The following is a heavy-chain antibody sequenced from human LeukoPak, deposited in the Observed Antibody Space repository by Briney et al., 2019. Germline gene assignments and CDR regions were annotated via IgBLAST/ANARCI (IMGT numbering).Heavy chain of an antibody. CDR1: GSTFSSYA. Sequence: GSLRLSCAASGSTFSSYAMSWIRQPPGKGLEWIGEINHSGSTNYNPSLKSRVTISVDTSKNQFSLKLSSVTAADTAVYYCARKMTTVTTSPVDYWGQGTLVTVSS. V-gene: IGHV4-34*01. D-gene: IGHD4-17*01. CDR2: INHSGST. J-gene: IGHJ4*02. CDR3: ARKMTTVTTSPVDY.